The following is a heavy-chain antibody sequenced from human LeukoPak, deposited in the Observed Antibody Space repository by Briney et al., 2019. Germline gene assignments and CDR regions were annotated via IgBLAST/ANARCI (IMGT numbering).Heavy chain of an antibody. V-gene: IGHV3-7*03. J-gene: IGHJ4*02. CDR1: GFTFSDYW. D-gene: IGHD1-26*01. CDR3: AKDHWKFGGSFGVFDY. Sequence: GGSLRLSCAASGFTFSDYWMTWVRQAPGKGLEWVANIKQDGSEKYYVDSMKGRFTISRDNAKNSLYLQMNSLRAEDTAVYYCAKDHWKFGGSFGVFDYWGQGTLVTVSS. CDR2: IKQDGSEK.